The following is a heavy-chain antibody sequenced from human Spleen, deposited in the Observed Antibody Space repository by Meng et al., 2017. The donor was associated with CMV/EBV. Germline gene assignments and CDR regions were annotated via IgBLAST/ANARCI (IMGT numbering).Heavy chain of an antibody. CDR3: ARINIADSTFDP. J-gene: IGHJ5*02. Sequence: CSVSGGSSSRRNWWTWVRQPPGKGLKWIGKIYQGGSTNYNPSLKNQVTMSVDKSNNQFSLKLSSVTAADTAVYYCARINIADSTFDPWGQGSLVTVSS. CDR1: GGSSSRRNW. D-gene: IGHD6-13*01. CDR2: IYQGGST. V-gene: IGHV4-4*02.